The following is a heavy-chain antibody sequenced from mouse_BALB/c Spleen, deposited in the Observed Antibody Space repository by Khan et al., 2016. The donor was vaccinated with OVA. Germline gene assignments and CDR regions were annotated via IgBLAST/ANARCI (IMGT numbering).Heavy chain of an antibody. CDR3: ARDGSRYNYAMDY. CDR2: ISYSGST. V-gene: IGHV3-2*02. D-gene: IGHD2-3*01. J-gene: IGHJ4*01. Sequence: VQLKESGPGLVKPSQSLSLTCTVTGYSITSDYAWNWIRQFPGNKLEWLGYISYSGSTNYNPALKSRISITRDTSTNPFFLQLNSVTTEDTATYYCARDGSRYNYAMDYWGQGTSVTVSS. CDR1: GYSITSDYA.